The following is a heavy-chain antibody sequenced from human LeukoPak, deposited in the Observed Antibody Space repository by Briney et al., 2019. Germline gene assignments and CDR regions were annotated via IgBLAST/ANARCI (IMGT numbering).Heavy chain of an antibody. CDR1: GFTFSSYG. Sequence: VGSLRLSCAASGFTFSSYGMHWVRQAPGKGLEWVAVISYDGSNKYYADSVKGRFTISRDNSKNTLYLQMNSLRAEDTAVYYCARDHLESNAFDIWGQGTVGTVSS. CDR3: ARDHLESNAFDI. J-gene: IGHJ3*02. CDR2: ISYDGSNK. V-gene: IGHV3-30*03. D-gene: IGHD3-3*01.